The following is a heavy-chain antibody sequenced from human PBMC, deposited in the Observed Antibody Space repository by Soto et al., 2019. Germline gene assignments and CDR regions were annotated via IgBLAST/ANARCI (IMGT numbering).Heavy chain of an antibody. V-gene: IGHV1-18*01. Sequence: GASVKLSCKASGYTFTCYGISWVRQASGQRLEWMGWISAYNGNTNYAQKLQGRVTMTTDTSTSTAYMELRSLRSDDTAVYYCAKTYYYDSSGFRSAFDIWGQGTMVTVSS. J-gene: IGHJ3*02. CDR1: GYTFTCYG. CDR3: AKTYYYDSSGFRSAFDI. D-gene: IGHD3-22*01. CDR2: ISAYNGNT.